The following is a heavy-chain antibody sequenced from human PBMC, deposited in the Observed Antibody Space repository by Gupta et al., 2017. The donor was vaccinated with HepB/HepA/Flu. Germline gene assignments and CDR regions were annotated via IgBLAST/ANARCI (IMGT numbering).Heavy chain of an antibody. J-gene: IGHJ6*02. CDR1: GFTFNNYA. D-gene: IGHD7-27*01. Sequence: EVQLLESRGGLVQPGGSLRLSCAASGFTFNNYALTWVRQAPGKGLEWVSTITSSGGSTYYADSVKGRFTISRDNSKNTLYLQMNSLRAEDTAVYYCAKAWGSGYYYYGMDVWGQGTTVTVSS. V-gene: IGHV3-23*01. CDR2: ITSSGGST. CDR3: AKAWGSGYYYYGMDV.